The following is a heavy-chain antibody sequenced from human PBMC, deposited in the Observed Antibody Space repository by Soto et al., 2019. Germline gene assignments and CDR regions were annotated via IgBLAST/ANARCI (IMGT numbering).Heavy chain of an antibody. CDR3: AIVRLSIAVNDAVDV. CDR1: GFTFSDYV. CDR2: MTYDGATE. Sequence: QVRLVESGGGVVQPGTSLRLSCAASGFTFSDYVIHWVRQAAGKGLEWVASMTYDGATEYYADSVKGRFTMSRDNSKRALSLQMNSLRPDDTAVYYCAIVRLSIAVNDAVDVWGQGTTVTVSS. D-gene: IGHD3-3*02. V-gene: IGHV3-30*14. J-gene: IGHJ3*01.